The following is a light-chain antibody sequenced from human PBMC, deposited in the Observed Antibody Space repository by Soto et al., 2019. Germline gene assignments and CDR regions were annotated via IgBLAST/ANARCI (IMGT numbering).Light chain of an antibody. CDR3: QQYNNWPPEYT. Sequence: EIVMTQSPATQSVSPGERATLSCRASQSVSSKLAWYRQKPGQAPRLLIYDASTRATGIPARFSGSGSGTEFTLTISSLQSEDFAVYYCQQYNNWPPEYTFGQGTKLEIK. CDR1: QSVSSK. V-gene: IGKV3D-15*01. J-gene: IGKJ2*01. CDR2: DAS.